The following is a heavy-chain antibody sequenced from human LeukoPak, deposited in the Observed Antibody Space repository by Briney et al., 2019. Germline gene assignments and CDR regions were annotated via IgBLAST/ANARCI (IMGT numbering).Heavy chain of an antibody. V-gene: IGHV3-23*01. CDR2: ISGSGGST. CDR1: GFTFSSYA. J-gene: IGHJ4*02. Sequence: PGGSLRLSCAASGFTFSSYAMHWVRQAPGKGLEWVSGISGSGGSTYYADSVKGRFTISRDNSKNTLYLQMNSLGADDTAVYYCAKGNWRYFDYWGQGTLVTVSS. D-gene: IGHD1-1*01. CDR3: AKGNWRYFDY.